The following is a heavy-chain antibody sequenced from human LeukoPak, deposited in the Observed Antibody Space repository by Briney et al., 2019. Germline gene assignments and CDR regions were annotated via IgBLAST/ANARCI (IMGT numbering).Heavy chain of an antibody. CDR3: ARRGYSSGSNWFDP. CDR2: IYYIGST. D-gene: IGHD6-19*01. V-gene: IGHV4-59*08. CDR1: GGSINSYY. Sequence: SETLSLTCTVSGGSINSYYWSWMRQPPGKGLEWIGYIYYIGSTNYNPSLRGRATISVDTSNNQFYLKLSSVTAADTAVYYCARRGYSSGSNWFDPWGQGTLVTVSS. J-gene: IGHJ5*02.